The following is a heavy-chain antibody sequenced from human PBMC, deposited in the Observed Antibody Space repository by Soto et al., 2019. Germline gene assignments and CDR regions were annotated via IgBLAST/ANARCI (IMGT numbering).Heavy chain of an antibody. CDR1: GGTFSSYA. V-gene: IGHV1-69*13. Sequence: SVKVSCKASGGTFSSYAISWVRQAPGQGLEWMGGIIPIFGTANYAQKFQGRVTITADESTSTAYMELSSLRSEDTAVYYCARGYSSSYNWFDPWGQGTLVTVSS. D-gene: IGHD6-13*01. CDR2: IIPIFGTA. CDR3: ARGYSSSYNWFDP. J-gene: IGHJ5*02.